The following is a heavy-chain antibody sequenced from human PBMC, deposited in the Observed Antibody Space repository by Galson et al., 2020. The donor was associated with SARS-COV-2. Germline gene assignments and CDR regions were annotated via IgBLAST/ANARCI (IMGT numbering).Heavy chain of an antibody. D-gene: IGHD2-2*02. CDR1: GFTFSSYG. CDR2: IWYDGSNK. V-gene: IGHV3-33*01. CDR3: ARGVGCSSTSCYRKIYYYYYYMDV. Sequence: GGSLRLSCAASGFTFSSYGMHWVRQAPGKGLEWVAVIWYDGSNKYYADSVKGRFTISRDNSKNTLYLQMNSLRAEDTAVYYCARGVGCSSTSCYRKIYYYYYYMDVWGKGTTVTISS. J-gene: IGHJ6*03.